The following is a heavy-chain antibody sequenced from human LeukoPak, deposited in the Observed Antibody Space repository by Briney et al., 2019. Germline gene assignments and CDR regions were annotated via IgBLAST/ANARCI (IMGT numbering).Heavy chain of an antibody. CDR1: GFTFSSYG. CDR2: ISYDGSNK. CDR3: QCSSTEARVRGINVGNRFRP. V-gene: IGHV3-30*03. Sequence: GGSLRLSCAASGFTFSSYGMHWVRQAPGKGLEWVAVISYDGSNKYYADSVKGRFTISRDNSKNTLYLQMNSLRAEDTAVYYWQCSSTEARVRGINVGNRFRPWGQGTLVTVPS. J-gene: IGHJ5*01. D-gene: IGHD3-10*01.